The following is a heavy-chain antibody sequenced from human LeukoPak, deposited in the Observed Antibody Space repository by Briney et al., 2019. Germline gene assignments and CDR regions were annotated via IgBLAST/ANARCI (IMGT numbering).Heavy chain of an antibody. V-gene: IGHV1-46*01. Sequence: ASVKVSCKASGYTFTSHYIHWVRQAPGQGLEWMGIINPSDGRTSYAQKFLGRVTMTGDTSTSTVYMELYSLRSEDTAEYYCARGWSYDSSGYYYLAYWGQGTLVTVSS. J-gene: IGHJ4*02. CDR2: INPSDGRT. CDR1: GYTFTSHY. D-gene: IGHD3-22*01. CDR3: ARGWSYDSSGYYYLAY.